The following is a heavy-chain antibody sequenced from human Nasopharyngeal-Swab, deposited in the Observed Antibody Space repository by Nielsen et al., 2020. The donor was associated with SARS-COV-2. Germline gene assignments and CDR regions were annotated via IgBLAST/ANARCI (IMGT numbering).Heavy chain of an antibody. Sequence: GESLKISCAASGFTFTSYALHWVRQAPGKGLEWVAAISHDGNNKYYANSVKGRFTISRDNSNNTLYLEMNSLRTDDTAVYYCTKNLRSEYLHDAFDIWGQGTMVTVSS. V-gene: IGHV3-30-3*02. D-gene: IGHD3-3*01. CDR3: TKNLRSEYLHDAFDI. J-gene: IGHJ3*02. CDR2: ISHDGNNK. CDR1: GFTFTSYA.